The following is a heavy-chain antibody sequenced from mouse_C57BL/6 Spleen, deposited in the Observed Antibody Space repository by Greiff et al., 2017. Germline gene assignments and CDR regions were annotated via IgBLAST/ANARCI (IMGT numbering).Heavy chain of an antibody. CDR2: IYPGSGST. J-gene: IGHJ2*01. D-gene: IGHD1-1*01. CDR3: ARSGVITTVGDY. V-gene: IGHV1-55*01. CDR1: GYTFTSYW. Sequence: VQLQQPGAELVKPGASVKMSCKASGYTFTSYWITWVKQRPGQGLEWIGDIYPGSGSTNYNEKFKSKATLTVDTSSSTAYMQLSSLTSEDSAVYYCARSGVITTVGDYWGQGTTLTVSS.